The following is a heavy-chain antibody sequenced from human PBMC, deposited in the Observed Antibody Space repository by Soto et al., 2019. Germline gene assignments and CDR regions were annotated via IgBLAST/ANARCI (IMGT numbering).Heavy chain of an antibody. CDR3: TRSGMVRGGGFLTNWFDP. D-gene: IGHD3-10*01. CDR2: IIPILGIA. CDR1: GGTFSSYT. J-gene: IGHJ5*02. V-gene: IGHV1-69*02. Sequence: ASVKVSCKASGGTFSSYTISWVRQAPGQGLEWMGRIIPILGIANYAQKFQGRVTITAGKSTSTAYMELSSLRSEDTAVYYCTRSGMVRGGGFLTNWFDPWGQGTLVTVSS.